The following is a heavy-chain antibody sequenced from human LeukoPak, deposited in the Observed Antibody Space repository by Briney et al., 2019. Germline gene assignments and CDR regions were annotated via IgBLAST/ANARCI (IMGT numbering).Heavy chain of an antibody. CDR3: ARGGGTTYYYGSGTYYYDY. CDR2: INHDGSST. CDR1: GFTFSTFW. Sequence: GGSLRLSCATSGFTFSTFWMHWVRQAPGKGLVWVSRINHDGSSTNYADSVKGRFTISRDNAKNSLYLQVNSLRAEDTAVYYCARGGGTTYYYGSGTYYYDYWGQGTLVTVSS. V-gene: IGHV3-74*01. J-gene: IGHJ4*02. D-gene: IGHD3-10*01.